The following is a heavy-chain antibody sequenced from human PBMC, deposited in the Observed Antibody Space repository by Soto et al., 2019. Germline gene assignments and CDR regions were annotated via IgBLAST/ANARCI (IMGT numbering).Heavy chain of an antibody. CDR2: INHSGST. Sequence: SETLSLTCAFYCGSFSGYYWSWIRQPPGKGLEWIGEINHSGSTNYDPSLKSRVTISVDTSKNQFPLKLSSVTAADTAVYYCARERVGYSSGWPLRTYYYYGMDVWGQGTTVTVSS. D-gene: IGHD6-19*01. CDR1: CGSFSGYY. V-gene: IGHV4-34*01. CDR3: ARERVGYSSGWPLRTYYYYGMDV. J-gene: IGHJ6*02.